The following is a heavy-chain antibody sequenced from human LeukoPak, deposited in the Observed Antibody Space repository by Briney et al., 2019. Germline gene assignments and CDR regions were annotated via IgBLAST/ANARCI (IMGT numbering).Heavy chain of an antibody. Sequence: GGSLRLSCAASGFTFSSYAMSWVRQAPGKGLEWVSAINGSGGSTYYADSVKGRFTISRDNSKNTLYLQMNSLRAEDTAVYYCAKKNGYYRYNWFDPWGQGTLVTVSS. CDR1: GFTFSSYA. CDR2: INGSGGST. CDR3: AKKNGYYRYNWFDP. V-gene: IGHV3-23*01. D-gene: IGHD3-22*01. J-gene: IGHJ5*02.